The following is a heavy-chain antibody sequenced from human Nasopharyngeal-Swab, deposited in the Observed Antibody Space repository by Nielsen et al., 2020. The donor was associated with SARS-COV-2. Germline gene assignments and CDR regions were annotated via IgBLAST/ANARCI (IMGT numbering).Heavy chain of an antibody. Sequence: GGSLRLSCAASGFTFRSYGMHWVRQAPGKGLEWVAVIWYDGSNKYYADSVKGRFTISRDNSKNTLYLQMNSLRAEDTAVYYCARAYSSSWYYGYWGQGTLVTVSS. CDR3: ARAYSSSWYYGY. CDR2: IWYDGSNK. CDR1: GFTFRSYG. J-gene: IGHJ4*02. D-gene: IGHD6-13*01. V-gene: IGHV3-33*01.